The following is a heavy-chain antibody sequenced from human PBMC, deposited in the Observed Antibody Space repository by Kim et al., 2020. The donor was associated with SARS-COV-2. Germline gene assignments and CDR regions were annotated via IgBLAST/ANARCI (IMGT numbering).Heavy chain of an antibody. CDR3: ASRYSYGYLGFDY. D-gene: IGHD5-18*01. V-gene: IGHV1-69*01. Sequence: NYAQKCQGRVTITADESTSTAYMGLSSLRSEDTAVYYCASRYSYGYLGFDYWGQGTLVTVSS. J-gene: IGHJ4*02.